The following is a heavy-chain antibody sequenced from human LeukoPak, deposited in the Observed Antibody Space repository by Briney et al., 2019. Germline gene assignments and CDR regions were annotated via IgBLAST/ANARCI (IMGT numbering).Heavy chain of an antibody. CDR2: VYASGST. V-gene: IGHV4-4*07. CDR3: ARSARFYHFYMDV. J-gene: IGHJ6*03. D-gene: IGHD2-15*01. Sequence: SETLSLTCSVSGGSISSFYWTWIRQSAGKGLEWLGRVYASGSTDYNPSLKSRLTLSLDTSENQFSLRLSSVTAADTAVYYCARSARFYHFYMDVWGKGTAVTVSS. CDR1: GGSISSFY.